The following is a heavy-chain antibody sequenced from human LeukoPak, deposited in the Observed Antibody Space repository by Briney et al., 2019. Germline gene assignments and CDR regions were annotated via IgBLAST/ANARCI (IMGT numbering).Heavy chain of an antibody. CDR1: GGSISSGDYY. CDR2: IYYSGST. V-gene: IGHV4-30-4*08. D-gene: IGHD6-13*01. CDR3: ASRGIAAAGTGFDY. J-gene: IGHJ4*02. Sequence: SQTLSLTCTVSGGSISSGDYYWSWIRQPPGKGLEWIGYIYYSGSTYYNPSLKSRVTISVDRSKNQFSLKLSSVTAADTAVYYCASRGIAAAGTGFDYWGQGTLVTVSS.